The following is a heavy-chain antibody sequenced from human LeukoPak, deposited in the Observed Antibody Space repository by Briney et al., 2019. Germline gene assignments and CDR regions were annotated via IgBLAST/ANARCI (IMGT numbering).Heavy chain of an antibody. CDR1: GGSISSSSYY. CDR3: ARRPTVVTQKGAFDI. V-gene: IGHV4-39*01. J-gene: IGHJ3*02. D-gene: IGHD4-17*01. Sequence: PSETLSLTCTVSGGSISSSSYYWGWIRQPPGQGLEWIGSIYYSGSTYYNPSLKSRVTISVDTSKNQFSLKLSSVTAADTAVYYCARRPTVVTQKGAFDIWGQGTMVTVSS. CDR2: IYYSGST.